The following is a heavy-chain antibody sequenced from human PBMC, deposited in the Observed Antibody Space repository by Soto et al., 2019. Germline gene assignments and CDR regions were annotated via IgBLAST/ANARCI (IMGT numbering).Heavy chain of an antibody. CDR2: IKQDGSEK. J-gene: IGHJ4*02. CDR3: ARDRTSVGSCSDN. CDR1: GFTFNAYW. V-gene: IGHV3-7*01. D-gene: IGHD2-15*01. Sequence: EVQLVESGGGLVQPGGSLRLSCAVSGFTFNAYWMSWVRQAPGKGLEWVASIKQDGSEKYYVDSVKGRFTISRVNAKNSVYLQMNSLRAEDTAVYYCARDRTSVGSCSDNWGQGTLVTVSS.